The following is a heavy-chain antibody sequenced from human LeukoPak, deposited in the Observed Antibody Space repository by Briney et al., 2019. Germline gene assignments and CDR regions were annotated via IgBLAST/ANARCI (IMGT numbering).Heavy chain of an antibody. V-gene: IGHV3-30*01. CDR1: GFTFSNYA. J-gene: IGHJ4*02. D-gene: IGHD3-10*01. CDR2: ISSGGTYE. CDR3: ARDSTYYYDSGGSGPHHFYN. Sequence: GKSLRLSCAASGFTFSNYAMHWVRQAPGKGLGWVSLISSGGTYEYYADSVKGRFTISRDNSKNTLYLQLNSLRAEDTAVYYCARDSTYYYDSGGSGPHHFYNWGQGTLVTVSS.